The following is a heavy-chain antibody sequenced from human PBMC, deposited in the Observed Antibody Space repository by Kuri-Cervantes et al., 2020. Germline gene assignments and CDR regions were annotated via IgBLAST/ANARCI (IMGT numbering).Heavy chain of an antibody. CDR3: AKSYYYYYMDV. CDR1: GFTFSSYA. V-gene: IGHV3-23*01. J-gene: IGHJ6*03. CDR2: TSGSGDNT. Sequence: GGSLRLSCEASGFTFSSYAMSWVRQAPGKGPEWVSSTSGSGDNTYYADSVKGRFTISRDNSKNTLYLQMNSLRAEDTAVYYCAKSYYYYYMDVWGKGTTVTVSS.